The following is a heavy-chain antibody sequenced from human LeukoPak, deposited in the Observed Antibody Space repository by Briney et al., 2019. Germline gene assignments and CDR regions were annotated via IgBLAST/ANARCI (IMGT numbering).Heavy chain of an antibody. J-gene: IGHJ3*01. CDR1: GGSISSYY. CDR3: ARKIGAFGV. CDR2: IYYGGST. V-gene: IGHV4-59*01. Sequence: SETLSLTCTVSGGSISSYYWSWIRQPPGKGLEWIGYIYYGGSTNYNPSLKSRVTISVDTSKNQFSLKLSSVTAADTAVYYCARKIGAFGVWGQGIMVTVSS.